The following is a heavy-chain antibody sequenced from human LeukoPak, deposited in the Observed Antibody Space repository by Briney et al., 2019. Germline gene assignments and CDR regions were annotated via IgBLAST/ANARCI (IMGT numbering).Heavy chain of an antibody. CDR2: ISGSGGRP. J-gene: IGHJ4*02. V-gene: IGHV3-23*01. CDR3: ARHQEPGYCSSTSCHESYFDY. D-gene: IGHD2-2*01. Sequence: PGGSLRLSCAASGFTFSSCAMSWVRQAPGKGLEWVSAISGSGGRPYYADSVKGRFTISRDNSKNTLYLQMNSLRAEDTAVYYCARHQEPGYCSSTSCHESYFDYWGQGTLVAVSS. CDR1: GFTFSSCA.